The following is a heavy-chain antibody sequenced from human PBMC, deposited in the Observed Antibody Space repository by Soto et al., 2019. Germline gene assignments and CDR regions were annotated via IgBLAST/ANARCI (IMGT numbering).Heavy chain of an antibody. CDR1: GGSISSGGYS. Sequence: KSSETLSLTCAVSGGSISSGGYSWSWIRQPPGKGLEWIGYIYHSGSTYYNPSLKSRVTISVDRSKNQFSLKLSSVTAADTAVYYCARASSCVDSTSCYASYYYGMDVWGQGTTVTVSS. D-gene: IGHD2-2*01. J-gene: IGHJ6*02. CDR2: IYHSGST. V-gene: IGHV4-30-2*01. CDR3: ARASSCVDSTSCYASYYYGMDV.